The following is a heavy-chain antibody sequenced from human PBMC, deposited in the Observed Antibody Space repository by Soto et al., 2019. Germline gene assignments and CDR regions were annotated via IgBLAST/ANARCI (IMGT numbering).Heavy chain of an antibody. CDR2: IYYSGST. CDR1: GGSISSGGYY. CDR3: ARASGDDWRTLNWFDP. D-gene: IGHD5-12*01. J-gene: IGHJ5*02. V-gene: IGHV4-31*03. Sequence: QVQLQESGPGLVKPSQTLSLTCTVSGGSISSGGYYWSWIRQHPGKGLEWIGYIYYSGSTYYNPSLKSRVTISVDTSKNQFSLKLSSVTAADTAVYYCARASGDDWRTLNWFDPWGQGTLVTVSS.